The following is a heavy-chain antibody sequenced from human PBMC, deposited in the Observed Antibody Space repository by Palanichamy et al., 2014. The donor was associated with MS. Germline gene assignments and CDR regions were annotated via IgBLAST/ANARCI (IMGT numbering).Heavy chain of an antibody. V-gene: IGHV4-34*01. CDR2: IDHSGST. D-gene: IGHD2-15*01. J-gene: IGHJ4*02. Sequence: VQLQHGAAGLLKPSETLSLTCAVYGGSFSGYRWSWIRQPPGKGLEWIGEIDHSGSTKYNPSLKSRVTISLDTSKNQFSLKLTSVTAADTAVYYCATQSHVVLGDSWGQGTLVTVSS. CDR3: ATQSHVVLGDS. CDR1: GGSFSGYR.